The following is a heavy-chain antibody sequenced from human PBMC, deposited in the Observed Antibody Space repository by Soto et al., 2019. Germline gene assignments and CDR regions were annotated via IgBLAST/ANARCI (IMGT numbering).Heavy chain of an antibody. V-gene: IGHV3-30*18. J-gene: IGHJ4*02. CDR1: GFTFSSYG. CDR3: AKDRESYYFDY. Sequence: GGSLRLSCAASGFTFSSYGMHWVRQAPGKGLEWVAVISYDGSNKYYADSVKGRFTISRDNSKNTLYLQMNSLRAEDTAVYYCAKDRESYYFDYWGQGTLVTVSS. CDR2: ISYDGSNK.